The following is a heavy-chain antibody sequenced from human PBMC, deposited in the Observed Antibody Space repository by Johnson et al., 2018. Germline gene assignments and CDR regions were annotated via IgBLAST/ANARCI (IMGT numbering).Heavy chain of an antibody. J-gene: IGHJ6*02. V-gene: IGHV3-30*18. CDR2: ISYDGSNK. D-gene: IGHD2-2*02. CDR1: GFTFSSYG. CDR3: AKDLYGSSTSCYTTNYYYYGMDV. Sequence: QVKLVESGGGVVQSGRSLRLSCAASGFTFSSYGMHWVRQAPGKGLEWVAVISYDGSNKYYADSVQGRFTISRDNSKNTRYLKMNSLRAEDTAVYYCAKDLYGSSTSCYTTNYYYYGMDVWGQGTTVTVSS.